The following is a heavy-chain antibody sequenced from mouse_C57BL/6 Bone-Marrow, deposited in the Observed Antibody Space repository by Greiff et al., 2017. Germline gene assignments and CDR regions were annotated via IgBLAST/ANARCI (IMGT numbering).Heavy chain of an antibody. V-gene: IGHV1-78*01. CDR2: IYPRDGST. CDR3: ARGDYDGSSYSY. J-gene: IGHJ2*01. Sequence: VQLQQSDAELVKPGASVKISCKVSGYTFTDHTIHWMKQRPEQGLEWIGYIYPRDGSTKYNEKFKGKATLTADKSSRTAYMQLNSLTSEDSVVYFCARGDYDGSSYSYWGQGTTLTVSS. D-gene: IGHD1-1*01. CDR1: GYTFTDHT.